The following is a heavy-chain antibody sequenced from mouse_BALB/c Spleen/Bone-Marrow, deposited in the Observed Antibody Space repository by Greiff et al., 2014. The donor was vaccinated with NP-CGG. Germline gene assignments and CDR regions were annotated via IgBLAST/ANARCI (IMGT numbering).Heavy chain of an antibody. CDR1: GYTFTSYT. CDR2: INPSSGYT. D-gene: IGHD1-1*01. J-gene: IGHJ1*01. V-gene: IGHV1-4*01. CDR3: AKGLSYYDGRRDWYFDV. Sequence: VQLQESGAELARPGASVKMSCEASGYTFTSYTMHWVKQRPGQGLEWIGYINPSSGYTNYNQRFKDKATLTADKSSSTAYMQLSSLTAEGFAFYYCAKGLSYYDGRRDWYFDVWGAGTTVTVSS.